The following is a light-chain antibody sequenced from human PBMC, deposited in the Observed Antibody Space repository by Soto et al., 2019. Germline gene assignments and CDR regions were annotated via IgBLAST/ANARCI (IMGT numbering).Light chain of an antibody. CDR2: SDD. CDR3: AAWDASLSGHV. CDR1: SSNIGSYP. J-gene: IGLJ1*01. V-gene: IGLV1-47*02. Sequence: QSVLTQSRSASGTPGQRVTISCYGSSSNIGSYPVYWYQQLPGTAPKLLINSDDQRPSGVPDRFSASKSGTSASLAISGLRSEDEADYYCAAWDASLSGHVFGAGTKVTVL.